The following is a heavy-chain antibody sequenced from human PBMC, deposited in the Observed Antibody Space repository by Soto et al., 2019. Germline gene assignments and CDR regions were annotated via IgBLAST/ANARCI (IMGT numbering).Heavy chain of an antibody. CDR2: IVGSDYIT. CDR3: AKELATIGTPCFDT. CDR1: GFTFSSYA. J-gene: IGHJ4*02. V-gene: IGHV3-23*01. D-gene: IGHD6-13*01. Sequence: GGSLRLSCAASGFTFSSYAMSWVRQAPGKGLEWVAGIVGSDYITYYADSVKGRFTISRDNSKSTLFLQMNSLRAEDTAVYFCAKELATIGTPCFDTWGQGALVTVS.